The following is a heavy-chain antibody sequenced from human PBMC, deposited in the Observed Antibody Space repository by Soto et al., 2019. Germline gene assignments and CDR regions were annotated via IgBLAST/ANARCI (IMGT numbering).Heavy chain of an antibody. Sequence: VTLCLTCTVAWGSSSSSSYYWVWISQPPGKGLEWIGSIYYSGSTYYNPSLKSRVTISVDTSKNQFSLKLSSVTAADTAVYYCARPVTTVTFIDYWGQGTLVTVSS. CDR1: WGSSSSSSYY. J-gene: IGHJ4*02. CDR3: ARPVTTVTFIDY. V-gene: IGHV4-39*01. CDR2: IYYSGST. D-gene: IGHD4-4*01.